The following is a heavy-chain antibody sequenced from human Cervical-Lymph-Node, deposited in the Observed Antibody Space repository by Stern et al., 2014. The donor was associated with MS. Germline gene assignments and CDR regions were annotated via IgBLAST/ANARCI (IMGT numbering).Heavy chain of an antibody. CDR2: VLSSGTP. V-gene: IGHV4-39*01. Sequence: QLQLQESGPRLVTPSETLSLTCTVSGGSINNNAYYWGWIRQPPGKGLEWIGVVLSSGTPYYNPSLKSRATVSVDTSKIQFSLKLMSVTAADTAVYYCAKIHRAFANQGHWGQGVLVTVSS. J-gene: IGHJ1*01. D-gene: IGHD3-16*01. CDR1: GGSINNNAYY. CDR3: AKIHRAFANQGH.